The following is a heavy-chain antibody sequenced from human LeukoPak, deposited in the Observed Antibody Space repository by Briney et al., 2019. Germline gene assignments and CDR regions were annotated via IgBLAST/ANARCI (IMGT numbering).Heavy chain of an antibody. D-gene: IGHD2-21*01. V-gene: IGHV3-15*07. CDR3: ITPLPYSAQ. CDR1: GFTFSNVY. J-gene: IGHJ4*02. Sequence: GGSLRLSCAASGFTFSNVYMNWVRKAPGKGLECVGRIKPKTDGETTEYAAPVKDRFSISRDDSKSMMYLQMNSLKTEHTAVYYCITPLPYSAQGGQGTLVTVSS. CDR2: IKPKTDGETT.